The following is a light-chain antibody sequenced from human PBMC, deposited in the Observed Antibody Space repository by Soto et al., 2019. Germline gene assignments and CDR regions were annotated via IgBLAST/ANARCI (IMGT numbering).Light chain of an antibody. V-gene: IGLV2-8*01. CDR1: SSDVGGYNF. CDR2: DVT. CDR3: SSYAGTHIV. Sequence: QSALTXPPSASGSPGQSVTISCTGTSSDVGGYNFVSWYQQHPGKAPKLMIYDVTKRPSGVPDRFSGSKSGNTASLTVSGLQAEDEADYYCSSYAGTHIVFGTGTKVTVL. J-gene: IGLJ1*01.